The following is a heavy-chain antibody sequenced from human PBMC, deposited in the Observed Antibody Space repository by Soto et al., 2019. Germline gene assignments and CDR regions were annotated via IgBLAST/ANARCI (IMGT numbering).Heavy chain of an antibody. CDR1: GFSLNTYW. J-gene: IGHJ6*02. CDR2: IFPGDSDT. V-gene: IGHV5-51*01. D-gene: IGHD3-3*01. CDR3: ARAAPRVTIFGVVGPYGMDF. Sequence: PGESLKISCKASGFSLNTYWIAWVRQMPGKGLEWMGAIFPGDSDTKYSPSFEGQVTISADRSTSTAYVQWDSPRASDSARYYCARAAPRVTIFGVVGPYGMDFWGQGTTVTVSS.